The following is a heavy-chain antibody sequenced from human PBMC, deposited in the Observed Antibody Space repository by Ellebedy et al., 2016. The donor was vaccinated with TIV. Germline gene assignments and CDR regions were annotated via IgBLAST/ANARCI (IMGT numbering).Heavy chain of an antibody. CDR1: AFTVSTNY. J-gene: IGHJ4*02. V-gene: IGHV3-53*01. CDR3: ARDPYGGNLLVY. D-gene: IGHD4-23*01. Sequence: PGGSLTLSCAASAFTVSTNYMTWVRQAPGTGLEWVSVIYSGGSTYYADSVKGRFTISRDNSKNTLYLQMNSLRAEDTAVYYCARDPYGGNLLVYWGQGTLVTVSS. CDR2: IYSGGST.